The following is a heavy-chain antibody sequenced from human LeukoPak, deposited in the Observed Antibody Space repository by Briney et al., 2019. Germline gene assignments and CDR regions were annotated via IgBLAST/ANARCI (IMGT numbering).Heavy chain of an antibody. J-gene: IGHJ4*02. V-gene: IGHV4-38-2*01. Sequence: GSLRLSCAASGYTFSGYSMNWVRQPPGKGLEWIGSIYYSGSTYYNPSLKSRVTISVDTSKNQFSLKLSSVTAADTAVYYCVGGYYYDSSGSLGVYYWGQGTLVTVSS. D-gene: IGHD3-22*01. CDR1: GYTFSGYS. CDR2: IYYSGST. CDR3: VGGYYYDSSGSLGVYY.